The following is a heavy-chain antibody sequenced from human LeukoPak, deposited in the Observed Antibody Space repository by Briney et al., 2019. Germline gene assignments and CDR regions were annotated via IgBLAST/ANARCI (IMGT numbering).Heavy chain of an antibody. D-gene: IGHD3-10*01. CDR3: ARVRQGFFDL. CDR2: INTKRGDI. CDR1: VYTFTDYF. V-gene: IGHV1-2*04. Sequence: ASVKVSFKASVYTFTDYFLHWVRQAPGQGLEWMGRINTKRGDINYAQKFQGWVSLTWNTSISTAYMDLSSLSSDDTAIYYCARVRQGFFDLWGRGTLVTVSS. J-gene: IGHJ2*01.